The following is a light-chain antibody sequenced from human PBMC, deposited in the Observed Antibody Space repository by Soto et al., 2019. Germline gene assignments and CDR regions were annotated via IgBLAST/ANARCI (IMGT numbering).Light chain of an antibody. CDR3: GSWDSSLSAYV. J-gene: IGLJ1*01. CDR2: EVT. Sequence: QSVLTQPASVSGSPGQSISISCTGTSSDVGIYDYVSWYQHHPGKAPKLMVYEVTNRPSGVSNRFSGSKSGNTASLTISGLQAEDEADYYCGSWDSSLSAYVFGTGTKLTVL. V-gene: IGLV2-14*01. CDR1: SSDVGIYDY.